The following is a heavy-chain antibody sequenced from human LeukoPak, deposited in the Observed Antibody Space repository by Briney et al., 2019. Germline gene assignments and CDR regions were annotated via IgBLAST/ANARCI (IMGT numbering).Heavy chain of an antibody. CDR3: ARKGTRGY. J-gene: IGHJ4*02. Sequence: GGSLRLSCVVSGFTVNSNYMSWVRQAPGKGLEWVSVIYSGGTTNYADSVKGRFIVYRDNSKNTLYLQMNSLRVEDTAVYYCARKGTRGYWGQGTLVTVSS. D-gene: IGHD3-10*01. V-gene: IGHV3-66*01. CDR2: IYSGGTT. CDR1: GFTVNSNY.